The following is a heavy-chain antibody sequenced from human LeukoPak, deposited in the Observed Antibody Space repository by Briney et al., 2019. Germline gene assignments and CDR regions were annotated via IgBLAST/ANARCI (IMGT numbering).Heavy chain of an antibody. CDR1: GFTFSSYA. V-gene: IGHV1-69*05. CDR3: ARERPGYDSSGYYQH. J-gene: IGHJ1*01. D-gene: IGHD3-22*01. Sequence: GGSLRLSCAASGFTFSSYAMSWVRQAPGQGLEWMGRIRAIFGKANYAEKVQGRVTITREEAKNTAYMALSSLTSEDTAVYYCARERPGYDSSGYYQHWGQGTLVTVSS. CDR2: IRAIFGKA.